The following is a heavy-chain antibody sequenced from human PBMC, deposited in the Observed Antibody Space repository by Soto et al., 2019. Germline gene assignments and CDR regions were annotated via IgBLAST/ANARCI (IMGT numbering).Heavy chain of an antibody. V-gene: IGHV5-51*01. CDR2: IFPDDSDT. CDR3: FRGGVTSRTFGY. J-gene: IGHJ4*02. D-gene: IGHD3-16*01. Sequence: PGESLKISCKASGYIIKNYWIGWVRQMPGQGLEWMGIIFPDDSDTRYSPSFQGHVTISVDKSIGTAYVQWSSLKASDSAIYYCFRGGVTSRTFGYWGQGTLVTVSS. CDR1: GYIIKNYW.